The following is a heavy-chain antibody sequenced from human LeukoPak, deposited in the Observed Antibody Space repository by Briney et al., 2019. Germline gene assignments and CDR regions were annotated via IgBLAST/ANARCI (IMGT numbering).Heavy chain of an antibody. CDR3: ARDRTYNWII. CDR2: IYYSGST. CDR1: GGSISSYY. Sequence: SETLSLTCTVSGGSISSYYWSWIRQPPGKGLEWIGYIYYSGSTNYNPSLKSRVTISVDTSKNQFSLKLSSVTAADTAVCYCARDRTYNWIIWGRGTLVTVSS. D-gene: IGHD1-20*01. V-gene: IGHV4-59*01. J-gene: IGHJ4*02.